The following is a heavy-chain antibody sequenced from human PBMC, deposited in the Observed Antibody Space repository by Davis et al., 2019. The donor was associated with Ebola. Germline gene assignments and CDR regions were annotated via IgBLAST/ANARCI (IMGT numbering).Heavy chain of an antibody. CDR1: GGSIRSLY. J-gene: IGHJ6*02. CDR2: IHNDGST. V-gene: IGHV4-59*11. D-gene: IGHD2-8*02. CDR3: SGDWGTGGVGDV. Sequence: PSETLSLTCSVSGGSIRSLYWNWIRQPPGKGLEWIGYIHNDGSTNSNPSLKSRVTISLDTSKDQFSLRLSSVTAADTAVYYCSGDWGTGGVGDVWGQGATVSVSS.